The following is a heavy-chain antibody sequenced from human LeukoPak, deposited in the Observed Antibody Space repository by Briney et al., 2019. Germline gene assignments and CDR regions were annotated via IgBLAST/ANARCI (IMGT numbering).Heavy chain of an antibody. Sequence: SVKVSCXASGGTFSSYAISWVRQAPGQGLEWMGGIIPIFGTANYAQKFQGRVTITADESTSTAYMELSSLRSEDTAVYYCAREVTRYCSSTSCFNWFDPWGQGTLVTVSS. V-gene: IGHV1-69*13. CDR3: AREVTRYCSSTSCFNWFDP. CDR2: IIPIFGTA. J-gene: IGHJ5*02. CDR1: GGTFSSYA. D-gene: IGHD2-2*01.